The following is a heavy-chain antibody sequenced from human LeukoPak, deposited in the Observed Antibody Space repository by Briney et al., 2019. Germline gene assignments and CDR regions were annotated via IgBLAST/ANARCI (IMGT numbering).Heavy chain of an antibody. CDR3: AHSSGSYYNGWFDP. J-gene: IGHJ5*02. V-gene: IGHV2-5*02. CDR2: IYWDDDK. D-gene: IGHD3-10*01. CDR1: GFSLRTSGVG. Sequence: SGPTLVKPPQTLTLTCTFSGFSLRTSGVGVGWIRQPPGKALEWLALIYWDDDKRYSPSLKSRLTITKDTSKNQVVLTMTTMDPVDTATYYCAHSSGSYYNGWFDPWGQGTLVTVCS.